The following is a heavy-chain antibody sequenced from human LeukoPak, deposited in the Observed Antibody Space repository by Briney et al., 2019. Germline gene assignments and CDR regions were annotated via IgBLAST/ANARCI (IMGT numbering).Heavy chain of an antibody. CDR2: IYYSGST. J-gene: IGHJ4*02. D-gene: IGHD7-27*01. CDR3: ARGSPSNWGSNYFDY. V-gene: IGHV4-30-4*01. Sequence: PSETLSLTCTVSGGSISSGDYYWSWIRRPPGKGLEWIGYIYYSGSTYYNPSLKSRVTISVDTSKNQFSLKLSSVTAADTAVYYCARGSPSNWGSNYFDYWGQGTLVTVSS. CDR1: GGSISSGDYY.